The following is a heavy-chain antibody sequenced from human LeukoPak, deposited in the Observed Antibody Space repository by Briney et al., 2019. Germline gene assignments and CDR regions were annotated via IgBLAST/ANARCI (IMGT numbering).Heavy chain of an antibody. CDR2: INPNSGGT. Sequence: ASVTVSCKASGYTFTGYYMHWVRQAPGQGLEWMGWINPNSGGTNYAQKFQGRVTMTRDTSISTAYMELSRLRSDDTAVYYCARDRRVIAVAGTGNWFDPWGQGTLVTVSS. D-gene: IGHD6-19*01. CDR3: ARDRRVIAVAGTGNWFDP. J-gene: IGHJ5*02. V-gene: IGHV1-2*02. CDR1: GYTFTGYY.